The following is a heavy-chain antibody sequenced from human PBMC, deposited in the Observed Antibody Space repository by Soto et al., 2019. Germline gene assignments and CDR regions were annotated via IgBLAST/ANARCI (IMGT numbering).Heavy chain of an antibody. V-gene: IGHV1-18*01. J-gene: IGHJ4*02. Sequence: ASVKVSCKASGYTFSSYAMTWVRQAPGRGLEWIGWISGYNGNTKNAQKLQGRVTLTTDTSTTTAYMELRSLRSDDTAVYYCARGALDFDYWGQGTLVTVSS. CDR1: GYTFSSYA. CDR3: ARGALDFDY. CDR2: ISGYNGNT. D-gene: IGHD3-16*01.